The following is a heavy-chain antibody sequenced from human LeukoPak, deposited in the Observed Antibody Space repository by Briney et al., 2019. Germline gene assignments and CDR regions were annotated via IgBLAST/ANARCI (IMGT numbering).Heavy chain of an antibody. D-gene: IGHD1-26*01. CDR2: IRYDGNNK. CDR1: GFTFKNYA. CDR3: AKDSVGATTLDWFDS. V-gene: IGHV3-30*02. Sequence: GGSLRLSCAASGFTFKNYAMHWVRQAPGKGLDWVAFIRYDGNNKFYADSVKSRFTISRDNSKNTLYLQMNNLRPEDTAIYYCAKDSVGATTLDWFDSWGQGTLVTVSS. J-gene: IGHJ5*01.